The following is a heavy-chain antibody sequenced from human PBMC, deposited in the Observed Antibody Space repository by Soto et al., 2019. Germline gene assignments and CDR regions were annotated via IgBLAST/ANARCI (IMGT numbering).Heavy chain of an antibody. CDR3: ARESLMTISSRAYYYYGMDV. V-gene: IGHV4-59*01. D-gene: IGHD3-10*01. Sequence: ETLSLTCTVSGGSISSYYWSWIRQPPGKGLEWIGYIYYSGSTNYNPSLKSRVTISVDTSKNQFSLKLSSVTAADTAVYYCARESLMTISSRAYYYYGMDVWGQGTTVTVSS. CDR2: IYYSGST. J-gene: IGHJ6*02. CDR1: GGSISSYY.